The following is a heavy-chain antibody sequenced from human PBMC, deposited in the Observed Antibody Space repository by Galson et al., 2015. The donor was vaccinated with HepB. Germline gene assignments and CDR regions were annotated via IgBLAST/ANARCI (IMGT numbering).Heavy chain of an antibody. D-gene: IGHD3-22*01. CDR2: FIPIFGTT. Sequence: SVKVSCKAYGGSFSSYAISWVRQAPGQGLEWMGGFIPIFGTTNYAQKFQGRVTINVDESTSTAYMELRSLRSEDTAVYYCARDIFDHYESSGYLDYWGQGTLVTVSS. V-gene: IGHV1-69*13. CDR3: ARDIFDHYESSGYLDY. CDR1: GGSFSSYA. J-gene: IGHJ4*02.